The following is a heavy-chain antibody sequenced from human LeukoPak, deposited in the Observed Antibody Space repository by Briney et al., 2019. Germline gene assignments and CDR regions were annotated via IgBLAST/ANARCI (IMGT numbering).Heavy chain of an antibody. CDR3: ARRRVTVVRGVDITSYYFDF. J-gene: IGHJ4*02. D-gene: IGHD3-10*01. V-gene: IGHV3-23*01. CDR1: GFTFSSYG. CDR2: ITATSSST. Sequence: GGSLRLSCAASGFTFSSYGMSWVRQAPGKGLEWVSAITATSSSTHDADSVQGRFTISRDNSKNTLYLQMNSLRAEDTALYYCARRRVTVVRGVDITSYYFDFWGQGTQVTVSS.